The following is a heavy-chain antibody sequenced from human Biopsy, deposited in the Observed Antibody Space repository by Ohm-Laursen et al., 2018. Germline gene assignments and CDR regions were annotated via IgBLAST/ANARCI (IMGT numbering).Heavy chain of an antibody. D-gene: IGHD4-17*01. J-gene: IGHJ6*02. CDR2: INQEGSDK. V-gene: IGHV3-7*01. Sequence: ETLSLTCTVSGGSISNNNYYWGWIRQPPGKGLEWVAKINQEGSDKYYADSVKGRFTISRDNVKNSLYLETNSLTPEDTAVYHCAREGAYADFRFPYYNGMDVWGPGTTVIVSS. CDR1: GGSISNNNYY. CDR3: AREGAYADFRFPYYNGMDV.